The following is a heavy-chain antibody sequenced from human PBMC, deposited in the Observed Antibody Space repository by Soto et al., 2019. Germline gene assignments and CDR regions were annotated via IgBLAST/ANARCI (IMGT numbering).Heavy chain of an antibody. CDR3: ASSRVDY. CDR1: GFTFDAHN. D-gene: IGHD5-12*01. V-gene: IGHV3-43*01. CDR2: ISGDGGTA. J-gene: IGHJ4*02. Sequence: EVHLVESGGVVVQPGGSLRLTCAASGFTFDAHNMHWVRQVPGKGLEWVSLISGDGGTAYYADSVKGRFTVSRENRIKLLHLQMNALTTEDGALYDCASSRVDYWGQGTLVTVS.